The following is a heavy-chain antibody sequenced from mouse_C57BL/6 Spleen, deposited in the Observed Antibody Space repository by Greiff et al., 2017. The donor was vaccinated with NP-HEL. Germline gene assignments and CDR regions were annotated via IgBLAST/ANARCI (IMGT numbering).Heavy chain of an antibody. J-gene: IGHJ4*01. CDR1: GYTFTSYW. CDR2: IHPNSGST. V-gene: IGHV1-64*01. Sequence: VQLQQSGAELVKPGASVKLSCKASGYTFTSYWMHWVKQRPGQGLEWIGMIHPNSGSTNYNEKFKSKATLTVDKSSSTAYMQLSSLTSEDSAVYYWARKEDSSGLLAMDYWGQGTSVTVSS. D-gene: IGHD3-2*02. CDR3: ARKEDSSGLLAMDY.